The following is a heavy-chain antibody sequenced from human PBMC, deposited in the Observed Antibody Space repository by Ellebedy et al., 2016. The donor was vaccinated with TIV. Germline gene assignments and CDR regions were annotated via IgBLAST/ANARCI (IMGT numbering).Heavy chain of an antibody. CDR1: GFSFTTSGVG. CDR3: ARGLYGDYADWFDP. J-gene: IGHJ5*02. D-gene: IGHD4-17*01. CDR2: TYWNDDK. Sequence: SGPTLVTPTPTLTLTCTFSGFSFTTSGVGVAWIRQPPGKALEWLAITYWNDDKRYSPSLRTRLTITKDTSKNQVVLTMTNMDPVDTATYYCARGLYGDYADWFDPWGQGTLVTVSS. V-gene: IGHV2-5*01.